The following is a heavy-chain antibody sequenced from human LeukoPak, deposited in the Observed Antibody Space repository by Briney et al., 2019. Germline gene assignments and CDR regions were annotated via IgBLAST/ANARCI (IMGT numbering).Heavy chain of an antibody. D-gene: IGHD3-10*01. CDR2: ISGSGHST. J-gene: IGHJ4*02. V-gene: IGHV3-23*01. CDR1: GFIFSNYA. CDR3: AKAYFYGSGSYPLPFDY. Sequence: PGGSLRLSCTASGFIFSNYAMSWVRRAPGKGLEWVSAISGSGHSTDYADSVKGRFTISRDNSKYTLYLQMNSLRAEDTAVYYCAKAYFYGSGSYPLPFDYWGQGTLVTVSS.